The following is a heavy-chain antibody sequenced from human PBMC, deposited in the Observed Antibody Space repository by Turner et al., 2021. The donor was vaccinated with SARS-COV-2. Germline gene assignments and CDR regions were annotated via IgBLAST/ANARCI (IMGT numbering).Heavy chain of an antibody. CDR1: GGTFSSYA. V-gene: IGHV1-69*01. CDR3: ARGKNYYGSGSYYPTHYYYGMDV. J-gene: IGHJ6*02. Sequence: QVQLVQSGAEVKKPGSSVKVSCKASGGTFSSYATSWVRQAPGQGLEWMGAIIPISGTANYAQKFQGRVTITADESTSTAYMELSSLRSEDTAVYYCARGKNYYGSGSYYPTHYYYGMDVWGQGTTVTVSS. CDR2: IIPISGTA. D-gene: IGHD3-10*01.